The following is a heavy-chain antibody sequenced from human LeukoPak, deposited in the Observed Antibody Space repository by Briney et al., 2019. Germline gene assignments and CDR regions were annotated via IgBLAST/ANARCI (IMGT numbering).Heavy chain of an antibody. V-gene: IGHV4-34*01. Sequence: SETLSLTCAVYGGSFSDYYWSWIRQPPGKGLEWIGEINHSGSTNYNPSLKSRVTISVDTSKNQFSLKLSSVTAADTSVYYCARRRVGATFYYYYYMDVWGKGTTVTVSS. CDR1: GGSFSDYY. CDR2: INHSGST. CDR3: ARRRVGATFYYYYYMDV. D-gene: IGHD1-26*01. J-gene: IGHJ6*03.